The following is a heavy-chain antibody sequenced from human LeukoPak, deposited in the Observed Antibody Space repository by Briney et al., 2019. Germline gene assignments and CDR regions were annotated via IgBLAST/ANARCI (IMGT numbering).Heavy chain of an antibody. V-gene: IGHV3-23*01. J-gene: IGHJ4*02. Sequence: PGESLRLSCAASGFTFSSYAMSWVRQAPGKGLDWVSAISGSGGNTYYADSVKGRFTISRDNSKNTLYLQMNSLRAEDTAVYYCAKDQYGGNPQYYFDYWGQGTLVTVSS. CDR2: ISGSGGNT. CDR3: AKDQYGGNPQYYFDY. CDR1: GFTFSSYA. D-gene: IGHD4-23*01.